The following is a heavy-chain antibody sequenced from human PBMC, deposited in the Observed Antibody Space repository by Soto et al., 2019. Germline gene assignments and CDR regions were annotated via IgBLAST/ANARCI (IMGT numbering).Heavy chain of an antibody. J-gene: IGHJ6*02. CDR1: GCSVSTYS. CDR3: AKDILEWLFGSGDYYYYGMDV. V-gene: IGHV1-69*13. CDR2: IIPMLGKT. Sequence: SVRIYCETSGCSVSTYSISWVRQAPGQGLEWMGGIIPMLGKTNYAQKFQGRVTITADESTSTAYMDLSSLRSDDTAVYYCAKDILEWLFGSGDYYYYGMDVWGQGTTVTVSS. D-gene: IGHD3-3*01.